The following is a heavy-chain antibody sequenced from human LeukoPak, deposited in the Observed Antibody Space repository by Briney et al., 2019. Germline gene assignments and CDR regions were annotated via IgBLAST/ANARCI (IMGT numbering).Heavy chain of an antibody. CDR1: GFIFSNYT. V-gene: IGHV3-23*01. D-gene: IGHD6-19*01. CDR3: AKDLGSSGWYIDY. CDR2: NSGGSS. Sequence: SGGSLRLSCEASGFIFSNYTMNWVRQAPGKGLEWVSSNSGGSSYYADSVKGRFTISRDNSKNTLYLQMNSLRAEDTAVYYCAKDLGSSGWYIDYWGQGTLVTVSS. J-gene: IGHJ4*02.